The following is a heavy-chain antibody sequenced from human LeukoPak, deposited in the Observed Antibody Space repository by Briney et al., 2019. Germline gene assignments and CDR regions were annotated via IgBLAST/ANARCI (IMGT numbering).Heavy chain of an antibody. D-gene: IGHD1-26*01. J-gene: IGHJ4*02. CDR1: GYTLTELS. CDR3: ATIEGGVTRGWRPVGASL. Sequence: GASVKVSCKVSGYTLTELSMHWVRQAPGKGLEWMGGFDPEDGETIYAQKFQGRVTMNEDTSTDTAYMELSSLRSEDTAVYYCATIEGGVTRGWRPVGASLWGQGTLVTVSS. CDR2: FDPEDGET. V-gene: IGHV1-24*01.